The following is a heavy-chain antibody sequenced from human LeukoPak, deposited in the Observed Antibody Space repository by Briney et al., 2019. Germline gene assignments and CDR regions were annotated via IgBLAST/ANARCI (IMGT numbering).Heavy chain of an antibody. CDR2: TGST. V-gene: IGHV4-59*08. Sequence: PSETLSLTCTVSGGSIIGHYWSWFRQFPGKGLDVIAYTGSTNYNPSLQSRVTISVDTSKNQFSLKLNSVTAADTAVDYCARLGPFYYGSGTVYNAFDIWGQGTKVSVSS. D-gene: IGHD3-10*01. CDR1: GGSIIGHY. J-gene: IGHJ3*02. CDR3: ARLGPFYYGSGTVYNAFDI.